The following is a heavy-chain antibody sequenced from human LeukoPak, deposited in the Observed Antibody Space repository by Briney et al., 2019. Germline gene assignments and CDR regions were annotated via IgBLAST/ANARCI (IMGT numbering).Heavy chain of an antibody. CDR3: ARGNCSGTSCHTSY. J-gene: IGHJ4*02. CDR1: GFTVSSNY. D-gene: IGHD2-15*01. V-gene: IGHV3-66*01. Sequence: GGSLRLSCAASGFTVSSNYMSWVRQAPGKGLEWVSVIYSGGSTYYADSVKGRFTISRDNSKNTLYLQMNSLRVEDTAVYYCARGNCSGTSCHTSYWGQGTLVNV. CDR2: IYSGGST.